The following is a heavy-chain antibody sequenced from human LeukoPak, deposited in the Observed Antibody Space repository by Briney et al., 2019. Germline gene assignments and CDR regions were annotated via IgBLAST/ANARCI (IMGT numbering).Heavy chain of an antibody. Sequence: PSETLSLTCTVPGGSISSYYWSWIRQPPGKGLEWIGYIYYSGSTDYNPSLKSRVTISVDTSKNQFSLKLSSVTAADTAVYYCAREGSGVSDAFDIWGQGTMVSVSS. CDR3: AREGSGVSDAFDI. J-gene: IGHJ3*02. V-gene: IGHV4-59*01. CDR1: GGSISSYY. D-gene: IGHD2-8*01. CDR2: IYYSGST.